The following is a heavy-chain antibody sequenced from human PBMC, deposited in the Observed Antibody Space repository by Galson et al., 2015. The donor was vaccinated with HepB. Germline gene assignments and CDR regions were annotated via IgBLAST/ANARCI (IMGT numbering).Heavy chain of an antibody. D-gene: IGHD5-24*01. J-gene: IGHJ6*02. V-gene: IGHV3-30*01. CDR1: GFTFSTYT. Sequence: SLRLSCAASGFTFSTYTMHWVRQAPGKGLEWVSLTSYDERNKNYADSVKGRFTISRDNSKNTLYLQMNSLRPEDTAVYYCARDREMSTRWPEYYLHSGMDVWGQGTTVTVSS. CDR3: ARDREMSTRWPEYYLHSGMDV. CDR2: TSYDERNK.